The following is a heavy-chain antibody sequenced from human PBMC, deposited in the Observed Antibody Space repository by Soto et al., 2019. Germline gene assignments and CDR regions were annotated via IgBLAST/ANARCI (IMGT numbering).Heavy chain of an antibody. J-gene: IGHJ3*02. CDR3: AKGGHYYDSSGYYRAGAGAFDI. V-gene: IGHV3-30*18. D-gene: IGHD3-22*01. CDR2: ISYDGSNK. Sequence: GVSLSLSCAASGFTFSSYGMHWVRQAPGKGLEWVAVISYDGSNKYYADSVKGRFTISRDNSKNTLYLQMNSLRAEDTAVYYCAKGGHYYDSSGYYRAGAGAFDIWGQGTMVTV. CDR1: GFTFSSYG.